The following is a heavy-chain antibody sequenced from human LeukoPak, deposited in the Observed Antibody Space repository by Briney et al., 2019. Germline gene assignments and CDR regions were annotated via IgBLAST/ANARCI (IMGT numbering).Heavy chain of an antibody. CDR2: INPNSGGT. V-gene: IGHV1-2*02. D-gene: IGHD3-22*01. CDR1: GYTLTGYY. Sequence: GASVKVSCKASGYTLTGYYMHWVRQAPGQGLEWMGWINPNSGGTNYAQKFQGRVTMTRDTSISTAYMELSRLRSDDTAVYYCARDYYDSSGYYGYDYWGQGTLVTVSS. CDR3: ARDYYDSSGYYGYDY. J-gene: IGHJ4*02.